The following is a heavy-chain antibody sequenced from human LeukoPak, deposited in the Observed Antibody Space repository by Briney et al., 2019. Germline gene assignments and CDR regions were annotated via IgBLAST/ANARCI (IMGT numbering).Heavy chain of an antibody. V-gene: IGHV3-48*01. CDR3: ARDDYVSSWYIEY. J-gene: IGHJ4*02. Sequence: GGSLRLSCAASGFTFSTYSMNWVRQAPGKGLEWVSYISYSSSTIYYADSVKGRFTISRDNAKNSLFLQMNSLRAEDTAVYYCARDDYVSSWYIEYWGQGTLVTVSS. CDR2: ISYSSSTI. D-gene: IGHD6-13*01. CDR1: GFTFSTYS.